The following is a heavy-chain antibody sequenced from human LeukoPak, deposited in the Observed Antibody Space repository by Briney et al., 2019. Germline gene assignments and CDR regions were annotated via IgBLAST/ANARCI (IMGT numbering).Heavy chain of an antibody. Sequence: KPSETLSLTCTVSGGSISSYYWSWIRQPPGKGLEWIGEINHSGSTNYNPSLKSRVTISVDTSKNQFSLKLSSVTAADTAVYYCARVVSGPPTNYYYYYMDVWGKGTTVTVSS. D-gene: IGHD3-3*01. CDR3: ARVVSGPPTNYYYYYMDV. V-gene: IGHV4-34*01. J-gene: IGHJ6*03. CDR2: INHSGST. CDR1: GGSISSYY.